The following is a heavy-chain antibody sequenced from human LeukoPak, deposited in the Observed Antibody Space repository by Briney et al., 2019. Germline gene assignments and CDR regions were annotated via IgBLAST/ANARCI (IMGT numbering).Heavy chain of an antibody. CDR2: ISVYNGNT. J-gene: IGHJ4*02. Sequence: EASVTVSCKASGYPFYTYGISWVRQAPGQGLEWMGWISVYNGNTNYAQKLQGRLTLTTDTSTSSAYMELRSLRSDDTAMNYCARDRSGPFDSWGQGTLVTVSS. V-gene: IGHV1-18*01. CDR1: GYPFYTYG. D-gene: IGHD3-10*01. CDR3: ARDRSGPFDS.